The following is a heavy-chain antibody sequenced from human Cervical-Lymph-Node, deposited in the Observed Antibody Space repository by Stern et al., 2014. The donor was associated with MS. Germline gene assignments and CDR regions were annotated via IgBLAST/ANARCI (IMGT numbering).Heavy chain of an antibody. CDR3: AREMIAAAGTIPFGY. D-gene: IGHD6-13*01. V-gene: IGHV3-30*01. Sequence: QVQLVESGGGVVQPGRSLRLSCAASGFTFSSYAMHWVRQAPGKGLEWVAVISYDGSNKYYADSVKGRFTISRDNSKNTLYLQMNSLRAEDTAVYYCAREMIAAAGTIPFGYWGQGTLVTVSS. J-gene: IGHJ4*02. CDR1: GFTFSSYA. CDR2: ISYDGSNK.